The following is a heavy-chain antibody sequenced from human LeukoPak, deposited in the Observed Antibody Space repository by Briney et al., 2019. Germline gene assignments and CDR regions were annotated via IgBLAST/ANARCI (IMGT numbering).Heavy chain of an antibody. J-gene: IGHJ4*02. CDR3: ATLSRNCGGDCYSAIDY. Sequence: GRSLRLSCAASGFTFSSYAMHWVRQAPGKGLEWVAVISYDGSNKYYADSVKGRFTISRDNSKNTLYLQMNSLRAEDTAVYYCATLSRNCGGDCYSAIDYWGQGTLVTVSS. V-gene: IGHV3-30-3*01. CDR2: ISYDGSNK. D-gene: IGHD2-21*02. CDR1: GFTFSSYA.